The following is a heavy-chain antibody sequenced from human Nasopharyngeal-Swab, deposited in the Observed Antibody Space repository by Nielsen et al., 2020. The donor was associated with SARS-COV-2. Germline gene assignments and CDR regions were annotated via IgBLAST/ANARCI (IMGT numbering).Heavy chain of an antibody. CDR2: INPSGGST. Sequence: VNVSWKGSGYMFTSYYMHWVRQAPGQGLEWMGIINPSGGSTSYAQKFQGRVTMTRDTSTSTVYMELSSLRSEDTAVYYCARDRGNYFDYWGQGTLVTVSS. CDR1: GYMFTSYY. J-gene: IGHJ4*02. V-gene: IGHV1-46*01. CDR3: ARDRGNYFDY.